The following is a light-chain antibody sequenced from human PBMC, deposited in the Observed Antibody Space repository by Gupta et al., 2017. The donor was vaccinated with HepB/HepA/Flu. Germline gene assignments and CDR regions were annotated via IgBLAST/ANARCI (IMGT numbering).Light chain of an antibody. CDR2: KDS. CDR3: QSADSSGTYPVV. Sequence: SYELTQPPSVSVSPGQTARITCSGDALPKQYAYWYQQKPGQAPVLVIYKDSERPSGIPERFSGYSSGTTVTLNISGVQAEDEADYYCQSADSSGTYPVVFGGGTKLTV. CDR1: ALPKQY. J-gene: IGLJ2*01. V-gene: IGLV3-25*03.